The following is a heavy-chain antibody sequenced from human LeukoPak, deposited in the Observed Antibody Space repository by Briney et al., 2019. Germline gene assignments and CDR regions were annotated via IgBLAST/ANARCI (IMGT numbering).Heavy chain of an antibody. CDR1: GGSISSSSYY. CDR2: IYYSGST. CDR3: ASIVGATNS. Sequence: SETLFLTCTVSGGSISSSSYYWGWIRQPPGKGLEWIGSIYYSGSTYYNPSLKSRVTISVDTSKNQFSLKLSSVTAADTAVYYCASIVGATNSWGQGTLVTVSS. V-gene: IGHV4-39*01. J-gene: IGHJ5*02. D-gene: IGHD1-26*01.